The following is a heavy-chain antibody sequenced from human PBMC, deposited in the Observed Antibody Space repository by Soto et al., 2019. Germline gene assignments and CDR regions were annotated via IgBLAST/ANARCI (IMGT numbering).Heavy chain of an antibody. J-gene: IGHJ6*02. CDR1: GYTFTSYW. D-gene: IGHD4-17*01. CDR2: IYPGDSDT. V-gene: IGHV5-51*01. Sequence: GESLKISCQGSGYTFTSYWIAWVRQMPGKGLEWMGIIYPGDSDTRYSPSFQGQVTVSADKSISTAYLQWSSLKASDTAVYYCARLRTTVMGMDVWGQGTRVTVSS. CDR3: ARLRTTVMGMDV.